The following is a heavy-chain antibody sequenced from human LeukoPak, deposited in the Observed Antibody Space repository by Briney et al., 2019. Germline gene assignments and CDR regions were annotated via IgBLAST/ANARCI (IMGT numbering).Heavy chain of an antibody. Sequence: GGPLRLSCAASGFTFSSYAMSWVRQAPGKGLEWVSAISGSGGSTYYADSVKGRFTISRDNSKNTLYLQMNSLRAEDTAVYYCAKGYAARVTGYFDYWGQGTLVTVSS. J-gene: IGHJ4*02. CDR3: AKGYAARVTGYFDY. CDR1: GFTFSSYA. CDR2: ISGSGGST. V-gene: IGHV3-23*01. D-gene: IGHD2-8*01.